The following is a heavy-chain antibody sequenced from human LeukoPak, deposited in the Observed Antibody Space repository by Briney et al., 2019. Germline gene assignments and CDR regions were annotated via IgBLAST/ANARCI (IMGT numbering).Heavy chain of an antibody. V-gene: IGHV2-70*04. CDR1: GFSLSTSGMR. Sequence: SGPALVKPTQTLTLTCTFSGFSLSTSGMRVSWIRQPPGKALEWLARIDWDDDKFYSTSLKTRLTISKDTSKNQVVLTMTSMDPVDTATYYCARMGSGSYYDYWGQGTLVTVSS. J-gene: IGHJ4*02. D-gene: IGHD1-26*01. CDR3: ARMGSGSYYDY. CDR2: IDWDDDK.